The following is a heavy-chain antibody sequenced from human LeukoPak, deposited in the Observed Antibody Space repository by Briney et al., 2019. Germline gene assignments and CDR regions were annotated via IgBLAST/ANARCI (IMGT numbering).Heavy chain of an antibody. CDR1: GFTFADFA. D-gene: IGHD6-13*01. J-gene: IGHJ3*01. CDR3: AKDILSSSWGNYAFDF. V-gene: IGHV3-9*01. CDR2: ISWNSGTI. Sequence: SGGSLRLSCAASGFTFADFAMHWVRQAPGKGLEWVSGISWNSGTIGYADSVKGRFTISRDNAKNSLYLQMNSLRAEDTALYYCAKDILSSSWGNYAFDFWGQGTMVTVSS.